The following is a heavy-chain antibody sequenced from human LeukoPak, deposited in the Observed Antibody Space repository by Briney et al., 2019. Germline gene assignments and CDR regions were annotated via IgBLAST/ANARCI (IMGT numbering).Heavy chain of an antibody. CDR3: ARSIAAAGLGWFDP. CDR2: IYTSGST. CDR1: GGSISSYY. Sequence: PSETLLLTCTISGGSISSYYWSWSRQPQGKVLEWIGYIYTSGSTNYNPSLKSRVTISVDTSKNQFSLKLSSVTAADTAVYYCARSIAAAGLGWFDPWGQGTLVTVSS. J-gene: IGHJ5*02. V-gene: IGHV4-4*09. D-gene: IGHD6-13*01.